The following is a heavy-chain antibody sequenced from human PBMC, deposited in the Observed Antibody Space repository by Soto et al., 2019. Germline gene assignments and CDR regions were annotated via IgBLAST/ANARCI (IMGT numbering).Heavy chain of an antibody. D-gene: IGHD6-13*01. V-gene: IGHV1-69*02. CDR2: IIPIINIV. CDR1: GGTFITST. J-gene: IGHJ5*02. Sequence: QVHLVQSGAEVKKPGSSVKVSCKASGGTFITSTISWVRQAPGQGPEWMGRIIPIINIVNNAQKIQGRVTITADKSTSTAYMELSSLRSDDTAVYYCAREGGSSWPNWFDPWGQGTLVTVSS. CDR3: AREGGSSWPNWFDP.